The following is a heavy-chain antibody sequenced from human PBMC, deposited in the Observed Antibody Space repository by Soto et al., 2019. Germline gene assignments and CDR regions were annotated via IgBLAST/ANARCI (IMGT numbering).Heavy chain of an antibody. V-gene: IGHV1-69*06. CDR2: IIPIFGPA. CDR1: GGTFNTFA. J-gene: IGHJ4*02. Sequence: QVHLVQSGAEVKKPGSSVKVSCKASGGTFNTFAISWVRQAPGQGLEWIGGIIPIFGPANYAQKFQGRVTITADKSTNTAYLEVYSLTSEDTAVYYCARAAKRYFDYWGQGTLVTVSS. CDR3: ARAAKRYFDY.